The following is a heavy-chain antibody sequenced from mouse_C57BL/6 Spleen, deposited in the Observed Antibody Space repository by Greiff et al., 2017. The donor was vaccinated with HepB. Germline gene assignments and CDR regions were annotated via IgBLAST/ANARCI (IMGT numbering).Heavy chain of an antibody. CDR1: GYTFTSYG. CDR3: ARKGDYYGSSSFAY. Sequence: VQLQQSGAELARPGASVKLSCKASGYTFTSYGISWVKQRTGQGLEWIGEIYPRSGNTYYNEKFKGKATLTADKSSSTAYMELRSLTSEDSAVYFSARKGDYYGSSSFAYWGQGTLVTVSA. CDR2: IYPRSGNT. J-gene: IGHJ3*01. V-gene: IGHV1-81*01. D-gene: IGHD1-1*01.